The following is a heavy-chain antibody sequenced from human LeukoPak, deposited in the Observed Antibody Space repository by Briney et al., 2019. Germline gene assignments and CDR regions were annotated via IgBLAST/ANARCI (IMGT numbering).Heavy chain of an antibody. D-gene: IGHD5-24*01. Sequence: SETLSLTCAVYGGSVSGYYWSWVRQPPGKGLEWIGDINHSGSTNYNPSLESRLIISVDTSKNQFSLKLTSVTAADTAVYYCARGHGYNPREFDSWDQGTLVTVSS. CDR3: ARGHGYNPREFDS. CDR2: INHSGST. V-gene: IGHV4-34*01. CDR1: GGSVSGYY. J-gene: IGHJ5*01.